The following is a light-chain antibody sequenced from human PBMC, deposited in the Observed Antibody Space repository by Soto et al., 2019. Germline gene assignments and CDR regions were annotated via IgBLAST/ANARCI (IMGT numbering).Light chain of an antibody. V-gene: IGKV3-11*01. J-gene: IGKJ5*01. CDR1: QSVRTS. CDR2: DAS. CDR3: QQRNVWPPIP. Sequence: EVVLTQSPATLSLSPGERATLSCMASQSVRTSLAWYQHKPGQAPRLVIYDASLRANGVPARFGGSGAGTDFTLTITSREPEDFAVYYCQQRNVWPPIPFGQGTRLEIK.